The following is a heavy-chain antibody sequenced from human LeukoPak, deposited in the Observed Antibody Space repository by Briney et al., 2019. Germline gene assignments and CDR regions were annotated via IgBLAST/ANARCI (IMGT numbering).Heavy chain of an antibody. CDR1: GFTFSDYY. D-gene: IGHD4-17*01. CDR3: AKDMGYGDCFDY. CDR2: ISSSGSTI. Sequence: GGSLRLSCAASGFTFSDYYMSWIRQAPGKGLEWVSYISSSGSTIYYADSVKGRFTISRDNAKNSLYLQMNSLRAEDTALYYCAKDMGYGDCFDYWGQGTLVTVSS. V-gene: IGHV3-11*01. J-gene: IGHJ4*02.